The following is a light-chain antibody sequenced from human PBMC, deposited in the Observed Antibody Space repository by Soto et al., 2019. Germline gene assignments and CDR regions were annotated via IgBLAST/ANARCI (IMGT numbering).Light chain of an antibody. V-gene: IGLV2-8*01. CDR3: CSYVGSDSSFV. CDR1: SSDVGGYNS. Sequence: QSVLTQPPSASGSPGQSVAISCTGTSSDVGGYNSVSWYQQHPGKAPKLMIYEVSKRPSGVPDRFSGSKSGNTASLTVSGLQAEDEADYYCCSYVGSDSSFVFGSGTKVTVL. CDR2: EVS. J-gene: IGLJ1*01.